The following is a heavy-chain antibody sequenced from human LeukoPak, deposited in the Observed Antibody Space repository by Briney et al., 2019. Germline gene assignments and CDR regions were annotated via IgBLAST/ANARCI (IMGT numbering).Heavy chain of an antibody. CDR1: GFSFSGST. CDR3: TCLPSGSYSAY. CDR2: VRSKPNSYAT. V-gene: IGHV3-73*01. D-gene: IGHD1-26*01. J-gene: IGHJ4*02. Sequence: PGGSLRLSCAASGFSFSGSTMHWVRQASGKGLEWVGHVRSKPNSYATAYAASVKGRFTISRDDSKNTAYLHMNSLKTEDTAVYYCTCLPSGSYSAYWGQGTLVTVSS.